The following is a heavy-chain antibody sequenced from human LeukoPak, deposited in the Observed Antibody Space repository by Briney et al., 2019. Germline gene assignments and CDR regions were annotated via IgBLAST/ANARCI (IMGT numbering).Heavy chain of an antibody. CDR3: AKDPYSSGPYNWFDP. J-gene: IGHJ5*02. Sequence: PGGSLRLSCAASGFSFSVYWMHWVRQAPGKGPVWVSRIKTDGSITYYADSVKGLFTISRDNSKNTLYLQMNRLRAEDTAVYYCAKDPYSSGPYNWFDPWGQGTLVTVSS. D-gene: IGHD6-19*01. V-gene: IGHV3-74*01. CDR1: GFSFSVYW. CDR2: IKTDGSIT.